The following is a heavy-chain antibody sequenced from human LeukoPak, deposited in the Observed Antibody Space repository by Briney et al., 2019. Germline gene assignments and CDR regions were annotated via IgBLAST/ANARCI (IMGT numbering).Heavy chain of an antibody. CDR1: GFTFSSYS. CDR3: ARETSSGWGRLVWYYGMDV. J-gene: IGHJ6*04. D-gene: IGHD6-19*01. Sequence: PGGSLRLSCAASGFTFSSYSMNWVRQAPGKGLEWVSSISSSSSYIYYADSVKGRFTISRDNAKNSLYLQMNSLRAEDTAVYCCARETSSGWGRLVWYYGMDVWGKGTTVTVSS. V-gene: IGHV3-21*01. CDR2: ISSSSSYI.